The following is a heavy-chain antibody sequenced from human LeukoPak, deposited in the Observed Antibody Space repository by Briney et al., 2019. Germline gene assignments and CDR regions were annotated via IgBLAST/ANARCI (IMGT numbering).Heavy chain of an antibody. CDR3: ARVYDYYDSSGYYYDY. J-gene: IGHJ4*02. V-gene: IGHV1-18*01. CDR2: TSAYNGNT. Sequence: ASVKVSCKASGYTFTSYGISWVRQAPGQGLEWMGWTSAYNGNTNYAQKLQGRVTMTTDTSTSTAYMELSSLRSEDTAVYYCARVYDYYDSSGYYYDYWGQGTLVTVSS. D-gene: IGHD3-22*01. CDR1: GYTFTSYG.